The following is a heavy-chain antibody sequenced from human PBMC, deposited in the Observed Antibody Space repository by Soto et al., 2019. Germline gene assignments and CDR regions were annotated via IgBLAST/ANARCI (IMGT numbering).Heavy chain of an antibody. CDR3: ARGAYYYDSSGLSY. V-gene: IGHV3-48*01. D-gene: IGHD3-22*01. CDR1: GFTFSSYS. Sequence: EVQLVESGGGLVQPGGSLRLSCAASGFTFSSYSMNWVRQAPGKGLEWVSYISSSSSTIYYADSVKGRFTISRDNAKNSLYLQMNCLRAEDTAVYYCARGAYYYDSSGLSYWGQGTLVTVSS. CDR2: ISSSSSTI. J-gene: IGHJ4*02.